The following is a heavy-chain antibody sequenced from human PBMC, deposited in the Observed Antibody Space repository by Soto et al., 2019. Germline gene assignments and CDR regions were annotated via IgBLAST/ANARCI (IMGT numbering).Heavy chain of an antibody. J-gene: IGHJ6*02. Sequence: QVQLQESGPGLVKPSQTLSLTCTVSGGSISSGGYYWSWIRQHPGKGLEWIGYIYYSGSTYYNPSLESGVTISVDTSKNQFSLKLSSVTAADTAVYYCAREYHYYDSSEGMDVWGQGTTVTVSS. D-gene: IGHD3-22*01. CDR2: IYYSGST. CDR3: AREYHYYDSSEGMDV. CDR1: GGSISSGGYY. V-gene: IGHV4-31*03.